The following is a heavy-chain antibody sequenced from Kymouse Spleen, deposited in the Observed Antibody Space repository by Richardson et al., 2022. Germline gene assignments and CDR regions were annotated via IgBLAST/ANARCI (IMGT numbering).Heavy chain of an antibody. V-gene: IGHV3-15*01. J-gene: IGHJ6*02. CDR2: IKSKTDGGTT. CDR3: TRYSSGWSYYYYYGMDV. Sequence: EVQLVESGGGLVKPGGSLRLSCAASGFTFSNAWMSWVRQAPGKGLEWVGRIKSKTDGGTTDYAAPVKGRFTISRDDSKNTLYLQMNSLKTEDTAVYYCTRYSSGWSYYYYYGMDVWGQGTTVTVSS. CDR1: GFTFSNAW. D-gene: IGHD6-19*01.